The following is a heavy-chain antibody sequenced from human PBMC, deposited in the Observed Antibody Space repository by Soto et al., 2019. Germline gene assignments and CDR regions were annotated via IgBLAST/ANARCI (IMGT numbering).Heavy chain of an antibody. CDR3: AKVNVVVVAATFEYEYYFDY. V-gene: IGHV3-53*01. Sequence: GGSLRLSCVASGFTVSNNYMSWVRQAPGRGLEWVSAISNTGSTYYAGSVKGRSTISRDSSTNTLYLEVNSLRADDTAVYYCAKVNVVVVAATFEYEYYFDYWGQGTLVTVSS. D-gene: IGHD2-15*01. CDR2: ISNTGST. CDR1: GFTVSNNY. J-gene: IGHJ4*02.